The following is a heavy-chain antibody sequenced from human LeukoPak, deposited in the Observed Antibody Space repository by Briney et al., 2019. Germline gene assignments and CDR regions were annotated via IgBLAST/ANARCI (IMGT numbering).Heavy chain of an antibody. D-gene: IGHD7-27*01. CDR2: INPNSGGS. J-gene: IGHJ6*02. Sequence: VASVKVSCKASGYTFTDYYMHWVRQAPGQGLEWMGRINPNSGGSNYAQKFQGRVTMTRNTSISTAYMELSSLRSEDTAVYYCARVCLTGPPDRCYGMDAWGQGTTVTVSS. CDR1: GYTFTDYY. CDR3: ARVCLTGPPDRCYGMDA. V-gene: IGHV1-2*06.